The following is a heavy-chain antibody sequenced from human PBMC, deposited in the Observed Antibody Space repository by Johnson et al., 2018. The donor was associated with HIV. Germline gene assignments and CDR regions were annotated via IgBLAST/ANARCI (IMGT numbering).Heavy chain of an antibody. D-gene: IGHD3-22*01. Sequence: QVQLVESGGGVVQPGRSLRLSCAASGFTFSSYGMHWVRQAPGKGLEWVTLISYDGSNKYYADSVKGRFTISRDNSKNTLYLQMNSLRDEDTSVYYCARGLTMIVVVDAFHIWGQGTMVTVSS. V-gene: IGHV3-30*03. CDR2: ISYDGSNK. CDR3: ARGLTMIVVVDAFHI. J-gene: IGHJ3*02. CDR1: GFTFSSYG.